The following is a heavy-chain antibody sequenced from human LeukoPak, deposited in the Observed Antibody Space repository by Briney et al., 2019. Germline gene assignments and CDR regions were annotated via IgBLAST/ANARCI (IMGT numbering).Heavy chain of an antibody. CDR2: IKHDGSEK. D-gene: IGHD3-3*02. J-gene: IGHJ4*02. V-gene: IGHV3-7*05. CDR1: GFTFSSYW. CDR3: ARNHFLDY. Sequence: PGGSLRLSCAASGFTFSSYWMSWVRHTPGKGLEWVANIKHDGSEKYYVDSVKGRFTISRDNAKNSLCLQMNSLRAEDTAVYYCARNHFLDYWGQGTLVTVSS.